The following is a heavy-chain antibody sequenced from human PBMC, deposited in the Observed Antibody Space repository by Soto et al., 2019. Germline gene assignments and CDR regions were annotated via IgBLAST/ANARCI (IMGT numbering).Heavy chain of an antibody. V-gene: IGHV1-69*12. D-gene: IGHD5-18*01. CDR1: GGTFSSYA. J-gene: IGHJ6*02. CDR2: IIPIFGTA. CDR3: ASSAMDHYYSGMDV. Sequence: QVQLVQSGAEVKKPGSSVKVSCKASGGTFSSYAISWVRQAPGQGLEWMGGIIPIFGTANYAQKFQGRVTSTADEATSTAYMELSSLRSEDTAVYYCASSAMDHYYSGMDVWGQGTTVTVSS.